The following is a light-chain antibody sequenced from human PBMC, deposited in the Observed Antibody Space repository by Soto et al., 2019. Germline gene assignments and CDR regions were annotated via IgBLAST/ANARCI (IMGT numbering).Light chain of an antibody. V-gene: IGKV3-11*01. CDR1: QGVSSY. CDR3: QQANSFPLT. Sequence: EIVLTQSPATLSLSPGERATLSCRASQGVSSYLAWYQQKPGQAPRLLIYDASNRATGIPARFSGSGSGTDFSLTITSLQPEDFASYYCQQANSFPLTFGGGTKVDIK. J-gene: IGKJ4*01. CDR2: DAS.